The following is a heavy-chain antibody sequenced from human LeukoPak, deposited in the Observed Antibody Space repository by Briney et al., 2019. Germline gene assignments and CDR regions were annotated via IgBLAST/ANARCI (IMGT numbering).Heavy chain of an antibody. Sequence: GGSLRLSCAASGFTFDDYAMHWVRQAPGKGLEWVSGIGWNSGSIGDAASVKGRFTISRDNAKDSLYLQMNSLRAEDMALYYCAKGSCSSTSCQGAFDIWGQGTMVTVSS. CDR3: AKGSCSSTSCQGAFDI. V-gene: IGHV3-9*03. J-gene: IGHJ3*02. D-gene: IGHD2-2*01. CDR2: IGWNSGSI. CDR1: GFTFDDYA.